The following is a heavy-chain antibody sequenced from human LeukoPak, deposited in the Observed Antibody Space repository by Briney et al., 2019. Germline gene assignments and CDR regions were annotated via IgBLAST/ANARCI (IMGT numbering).Heavy chain of an antibody. Sequence: EILSLTCAVSGGSISSSNWWSWVRQPPGKGLEWIGEIYHSGSTNYNPSLKSRVTISVDKSKNQFSLKLSSVTAADTAVYYCARTSGSSTGVAFDIWGQGTMVTVSS. CDR2: IYHSGST. CDR3: ARTSGSSTGVAFDI. V-gene: IGHV4-4*02. D-gene: IGHD1-26*01. CDR1: GGSISSSNW. J-gene: IGHJ3*02.